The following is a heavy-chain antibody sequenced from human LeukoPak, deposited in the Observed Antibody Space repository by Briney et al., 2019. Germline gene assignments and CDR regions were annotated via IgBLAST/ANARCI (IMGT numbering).Heavy chain of an antibody. CDR3: STGSGHALDI. CDR1: GFTFSSYW. Sequence: PGGSLRLSCAASGFTFSSYWMHWVRQVPGKGLVWVSRINSDGSSTSYADSVKGRFTISRDNAKNTLYVQMNSLRAEDTAVYYCSTGSGHALDIWCRGTMVTVSS. D-gene: IGHD3-10*01. J-gene: IGHJ3*02. V-gene: IGHV3-74*01. CDR2: INSDGSST.